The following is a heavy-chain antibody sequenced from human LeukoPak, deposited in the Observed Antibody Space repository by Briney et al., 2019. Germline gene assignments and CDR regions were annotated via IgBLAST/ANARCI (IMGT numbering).Heavy chain of an antibody. J-gene: IGHJ4*02. D-gene: IGHD3-22*01. Sequence: SETLSLTCTVSGYSISSGYYWAWIRQPPGKELEWIGGIYYSGSTYYNPSLKSRVTISVDTSKNQFSLKLSSVTAADTAVYYCARHSYYYDSSGYYYPLPFFDYWGQGTLVTVSS. CDR3: ARHSYYYDSSGYYYPLPFFDY. CDR1: GYSISSGYY. CDR2: IYYSGST. V-gene: IGHV4-38-2*02.